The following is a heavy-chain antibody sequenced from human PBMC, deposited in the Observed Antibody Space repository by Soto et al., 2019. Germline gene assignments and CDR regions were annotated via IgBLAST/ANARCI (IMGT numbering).Heavy chain of an antibody. Sequence: GGSLRLSCAASGFTFSNYGMHWVRQAPGKGLEWVSAISGSGGSTYYADSVKGRFTISRDNSKNTLYLQVNSLRAEDTAVYYCAKDRYYYDSSTHFDYWGQGTLVTVSS. CDR3: AKDRYYYDSSTHFDY. V-gene: IGHV3-23*01. J-gene: IGHJ4*02. D-gene: IGHD3-22*01. CDR1: GFTFSNYG. CDR2: ISGSGGST.